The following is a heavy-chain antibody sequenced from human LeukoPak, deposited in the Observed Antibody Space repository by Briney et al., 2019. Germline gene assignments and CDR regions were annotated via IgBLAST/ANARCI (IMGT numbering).Heavy chain of an antibody. V-gene: IGHV3-23*01. CDR2: IRGSGGST. D-gene: IGHD3-9*01. CDR1: GLIVSRNY. CDR3: AKDRYDRIPKEIDY. Sequence: GGSLRLSCAASGLIVSRNYMTWVRQAPGKGLEWVASIRGSGGSTYYADSVKGRFTISRDNSMNTLFLQMNSLRAEDTAVYYCAKDRYDRIPKEIDYWGQGTLVTVSS. J-gene: IGHJ4*02.